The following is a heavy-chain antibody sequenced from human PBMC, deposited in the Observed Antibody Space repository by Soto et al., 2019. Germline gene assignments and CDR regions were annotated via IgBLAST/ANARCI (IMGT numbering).Heavy chain of an antibody. CDR1: GGTFSRYA. V-gene: IGHV1-69*01. J-gene: IGHJ4*01. CDR3: PKYGALYDRRRYYFIY. D-gene: IGHD3-22*01. Sequence: QVQLVQSGPEVKKPGSSVKVSCKASGGTFSRYAINWVRQAPGQGLEWMGGITPMFGKSNYAQKFQGRFSITAHEPTGQGKMGLRTLRPDHTAVYHCPKYGALYDRRRYYFIYWGQATLPPVSS. CDR2: ITPMFGKS.